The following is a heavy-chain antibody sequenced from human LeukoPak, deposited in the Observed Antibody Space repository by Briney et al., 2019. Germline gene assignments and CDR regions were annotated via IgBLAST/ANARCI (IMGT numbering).Heavy chain of an antibody. V-gene: IGHV1-8*03. CDR2: MNPNSGNT. Sequence: ASVKVSCKASGYTFTSYDINWVRQATGQGLEWMGWMNPNSGNTGYAQKFQGRVTITRNTSISTAYMELSSLRSEDTAVYYCARGQVTIFGVDIVNWFDPWGQGTLVTVSS. CDR1: GYTFTSYD. D-gene: IGHD3-3*01. CDR3: ARGQVTIFGVDIVNWFDP. J-gene: IGHJ5*02.